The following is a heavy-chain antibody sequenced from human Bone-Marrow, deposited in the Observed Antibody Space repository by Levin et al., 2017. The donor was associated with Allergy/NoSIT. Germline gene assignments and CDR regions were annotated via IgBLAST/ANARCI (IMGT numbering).Heavy chain of an antibody. D-gene: IGHD6-19*01. Sequence: GESLKISCKASGYTLINYGLSWVRQAPGQGLEWMGWIRAFNGETRYAQKFQGRLTTTTDTSTNTVYMELRSLTSDDTALYYCARVSMEVAGPPGEFDYWGQGTLVTVSS. CDR2: IRAFNGET. V-gene: IGHV1-18*01. CDR1: GYTLINYG. J-gene: IGHJ4*02. CDR3: ARVSMEVAGPPGEFDY.